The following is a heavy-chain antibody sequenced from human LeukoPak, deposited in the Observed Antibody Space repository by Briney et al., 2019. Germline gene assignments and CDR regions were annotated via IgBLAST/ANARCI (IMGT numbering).Heavy chain of an antibody. CDR2: IYYSGST. CDR3: ARGGSSRFPFLDY. V-gene: IGHV4-30-4*08. D-gene: IGHD6-13*01. J-gene: IGHJ4*02. CDR1: GGSISSGDYY. Sequence: PSETLSLTCTVSGGSISSGDYYWSWIRQPPGKGLEWIGYIYYSGSTYYNPSLKSRVTISVDTSKNQFSLKLGSVTAADTAVYYCARGGSSRFPFLDYWGQGTLVTVSS.